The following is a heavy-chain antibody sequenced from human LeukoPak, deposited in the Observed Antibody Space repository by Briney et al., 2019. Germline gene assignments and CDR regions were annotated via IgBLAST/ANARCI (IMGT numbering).Heavy chain of an antibody. CDR3: AKVSRYYGSGSYYRDGEFDY. V-gene: IGHV3-23*01. J-gene: IGHJ4*02. CDR2: ISASGGST. CDR1: GFTFSSYA. D-gene: IGHD3-10*01. Sequence: GSLRLSCAASGFTFSSYAMSWVRQAPGKGLEWVSAISASGGSTYYTDSVKGRFTISRDNSKNTLYLQMKSLRAEDTAVYYCAKVSRYYGSGSYYRDGEFDYWGQGTLVTVSS.